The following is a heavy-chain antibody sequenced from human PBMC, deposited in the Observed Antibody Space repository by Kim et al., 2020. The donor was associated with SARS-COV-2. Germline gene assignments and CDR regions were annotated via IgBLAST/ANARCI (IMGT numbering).Heavy chain of an antibody. Sequence: ASVKVSCKASGYTFTNYSIHWVRQAPGQGLEWMGRINTSGGSTRYAQKFQGRVTMTRDTSTSTVYMELSSLRSEDTAVYYCARCGGCDFWSGFQDPWGQGTLVTVSS. CDR1: GYTFTNYS. CDR3: ARCGGCDFWSGFQDP. CDR2: INTSGGST. V-gene: IGHV1-46*01. D-gene: IGHD3-3*01. J-gene: IGHJ5*02.